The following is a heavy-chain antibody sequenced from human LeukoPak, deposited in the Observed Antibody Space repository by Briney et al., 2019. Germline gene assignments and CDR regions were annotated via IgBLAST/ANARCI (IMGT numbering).Heavy chain of an antibody. V-gene: IGHV4-4*07. CDR2: MSTSGNT. J-gene: IGHJ4*02. CDR3: ARDSYYSSSSLGFDY. D-gene: IGHD6-6*01. CDR1: GGSISSFY. Sequence: PSETLSLTCTVSGGSISSFYWSWIRQPAGKGLEWIGRMSTSGNTDYNPSLKSRVTMSVDTSKRQFSLKLNSVTAADTAVYYCARDSYYSSSSLGFDYWGQGTLVTVSS.